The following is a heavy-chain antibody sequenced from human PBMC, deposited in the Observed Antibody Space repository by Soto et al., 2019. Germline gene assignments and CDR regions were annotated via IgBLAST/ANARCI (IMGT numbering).Heavy chain of an antibody. CDR1: GFPFTRYR. J-gene: IGHJ4*02. Sequence: VQLVESGGGLVKPGGSLRLSCAASGFPFTRYRVNWVLQAPGLGLEWVSSLSSTTTYIYYGDSMKGRFTISRDYAKNSLYLEMNSLRAEDTAVYFCASESEDLTTDFDLRCQGTLVTVPS. CDR2: LSSTTTYI. V-gene: IGHV3-21*06. CDR3: ASESEDLTTDFDL.